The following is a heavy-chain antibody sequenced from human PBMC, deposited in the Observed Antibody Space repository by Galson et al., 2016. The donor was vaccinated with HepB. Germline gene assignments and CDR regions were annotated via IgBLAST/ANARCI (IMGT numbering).Heavy chain of an antibody. CDR1: SFSFSTHG. D-gene: IGHD3-16*01. CDR2: IWHDGSNK. J-gene: IGHJ4*02. V-gene: IGHV3-33*01. CDR3: AREIQGRWYYFDY. Sequence: SLRLSCAASSFSFSTHGMHWVRQAPGKGLEWVAVIWHDGSNKQYADSVKGRFTISRDNSKSTLNLQMNSLRVEDTAVYYCAREIQGRWYYFDYWGQGTLVTVSS.